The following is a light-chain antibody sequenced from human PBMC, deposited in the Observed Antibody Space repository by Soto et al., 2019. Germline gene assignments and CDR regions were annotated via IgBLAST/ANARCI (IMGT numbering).Light chain of an antibody. Sequence: DIQMTQSPSTLSASVGDSVTITCRASQNVNNWVAWYQQKPGKAPRFLIYDASSLESGVPSRFSGSGSGTDFTLTISSLQPDDFATYYCQRYNSYSRTFGQGTQV. CDR2: DAS. V-gene: IGKV1-5*01. CDR3: QRYNSYSRT. J-gene: IGKJ1*01. CDR1: QNVNNW.